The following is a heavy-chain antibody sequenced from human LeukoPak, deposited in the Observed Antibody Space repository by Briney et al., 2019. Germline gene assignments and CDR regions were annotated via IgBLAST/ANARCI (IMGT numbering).Heavy chain of an antibody. Sequence: PSQTLSLTCTVSGGSISSYYWSWIRQPPGKGLEWIGYIYYSGSTNYNPSLKSRVTISVDTSKNQFSLKLSSVTAADTAVYYCARGFYYDFWSGYYKGPDAFDIWGQGTMVTVSS. D-gene: IGHD3-3*01. V-gene: IGHV4-59*01. CDR1: GGSISSYY. CDR3: ARGFYYDFWSGYYKGPDAFDI. CDR2: IYYSGST. J-gene: IGHJ3*02.